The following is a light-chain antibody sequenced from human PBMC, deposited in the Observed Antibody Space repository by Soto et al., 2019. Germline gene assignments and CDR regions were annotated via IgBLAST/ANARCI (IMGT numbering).Light chain of an antibody. Sequence: EIVLTQSPGTLSLSPGERATLSCRASQGVSSTYFAWYQQKPGQAPMLLMYDASSRATGIPDRFSGSGSGTDFTLTISRLEPEDFAMYYCQQYGPSPMYTFGQGTNLEIK. J-gene: IGKJ2*01. CDR1: QGVSSTY. CDR3: QQYGPSPMYT. CDR2: DAS. V-gene: IGKV3-20*01.